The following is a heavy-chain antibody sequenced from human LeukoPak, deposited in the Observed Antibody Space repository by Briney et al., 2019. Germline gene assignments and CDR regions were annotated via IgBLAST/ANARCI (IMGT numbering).Heavy chain of an antibody. V-gene: IGHV1-8*03. CDR1: GYRFSCYD. J-gene: IGHJ4*02. CDR3: AGADTPGASFHY. D-gene: IGHD1-26*01. CDR2: MNPNSGKT. Sequence: ASVTVSCKSSGYRFSCYDINWVRQATGQGLEWMAYMNPNSGKTVFAQNFRGRLTITRSTSMSTDYMELSSLRSQDTAVYYCAGADTPGASFHYWGQGTLVTVSS.